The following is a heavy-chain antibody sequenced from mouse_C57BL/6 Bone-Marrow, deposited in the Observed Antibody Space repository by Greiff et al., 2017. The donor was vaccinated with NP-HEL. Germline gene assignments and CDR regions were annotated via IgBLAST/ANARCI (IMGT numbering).Heavy chain of an antibody. Sequence: EVKLEESGGGLVKPGGSLKLSCAASGFTFSSYAMSWVRQTPEKRLEWVATISDGGSYTYYPDNVKGRFTISRDNAKNNLYLQMSHLKSEDTAIYYCARDFLRAWFAYGAKGLWSLSLQ. CDR2: ISDGGSYT. D-gene: IGHD1-1*01. CDR1: GFTFSSYA. V-gene: IGHV5-4*01. CDR3: ARDFLRAWFAY. J-gene: IGHJ3*01.